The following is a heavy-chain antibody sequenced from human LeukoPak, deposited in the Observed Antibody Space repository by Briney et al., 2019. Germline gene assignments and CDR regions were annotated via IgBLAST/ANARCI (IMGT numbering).Heavy chain of an antibody. Sequence: GGSLRLSCAVSGFTVSRNYMNWVRQAPGKGLEWVSIIYSGSSTYYADSVKGRFTISRDNAKNTLYLQMNSLRVEDTAVYYCASQIEGAGYWGQGTLVTVSP. CDR1: GFTVSRNY. V-gene: IGHV3-53*01. D-gene: IGHD1-26*01. CDR2: IYSGSST. J-gene: IGHJ4*02. CDR3: ASQIEGAGY.